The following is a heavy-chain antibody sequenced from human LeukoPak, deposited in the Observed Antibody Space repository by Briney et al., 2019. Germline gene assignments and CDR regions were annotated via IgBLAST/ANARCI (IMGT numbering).Heavy chain of an antibody. CDR3: ARERMMGYNRFDP. Sequence: PGGSLRLSCAASGFTFSSYEMNWVRQAPGKGLEWVSYISSSGSTIYYADSVKGRFTISRDNPKNSLYLQMNSLRAEDTAVYYCARERMMGYNRFDPWGQGTLVTVSS. V-gene: IGHV3-48*03. J-gene: IGHJ5*02. D-gene: IGHD2-15*01. CDR1: GFTFSSYE. CDR2: ISSSGSTI.